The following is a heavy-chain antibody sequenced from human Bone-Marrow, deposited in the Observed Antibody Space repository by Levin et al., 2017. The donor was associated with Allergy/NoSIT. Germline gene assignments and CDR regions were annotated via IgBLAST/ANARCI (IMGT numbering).Heavy chain of an antibody. V-gene: IGHV4-34*01. CDR1: GGSFSGYY. J-gene: IGHJ4*02. Sequence: NPSETLSLTCAVYGGSFSGYYWSWIRQPPGKGLEWIGEINHSGSTNYNPSLKSRVTISVDTSKNQFSLKLSSVTAADTAVYYCARARPRYCSGGSCLRNYFDYWGQGTLVTVSS. CDR2: INHSGST. D-gene: IGHD2-15*01. CDR3: ARARPRYCSGGSCLRNYFDY.